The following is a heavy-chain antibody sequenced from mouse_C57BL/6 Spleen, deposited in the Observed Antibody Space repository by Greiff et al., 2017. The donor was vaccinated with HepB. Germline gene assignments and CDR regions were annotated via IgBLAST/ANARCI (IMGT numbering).Heavy chain of an antibody. D-gene: IGHD1-1*01. CDR3: ARHEDDYYGSSAWFAY. Sequence: VQLQQSGAELVKPGASVKLSCKASGYTFTEYTIHWVKQRSGQGLEWIGWFYPGSGSIKYNEKFKDKATLTADTSSSTVYRELSRLTSEDSAVYFCARHEDDYYGSSAWFAYWGQGTLVTVSA. V-gene: IGHV1-62-2*01. J-gene: IGHJ3*01. CDR1: GYTFTEYT. CDR2: FYPGSGSI.